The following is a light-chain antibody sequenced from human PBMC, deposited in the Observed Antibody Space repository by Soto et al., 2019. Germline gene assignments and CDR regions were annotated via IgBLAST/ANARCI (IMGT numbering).Light chain of an antibody. V-gene: IGLV1-44*01. CDR1: SSNIGRNT. CDR3: AAWDDSLNGVV. Sequence: QSVLTQTPSASGTPGQRVTISCSGSSSNIGRNTVNWYQQLPATAPTLFIYNSNQRPSWGPDRFSGSKSGTSASLAISGLQSEDEAEYYCAAWDDSLNGVVFGGGTKLTVL. J-gene: IGLJ2*01. CDR2: NSN.